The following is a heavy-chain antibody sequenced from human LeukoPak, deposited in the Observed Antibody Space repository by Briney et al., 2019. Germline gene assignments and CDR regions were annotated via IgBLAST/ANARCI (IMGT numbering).Heavy chain of an antibody. D-gene: IGHD3-22*01. Sequence: NPAETLSLTCTVSGVPIISSYWSWIRQPAGKGLEWIGRVSTTETTLHGPSLKSRFTLSVDTSKNHISLRLTPVTAADTAMYFCARDHFDRNSVLVNFFDPWGQGTLVTVSS. CDR3: ARDHFDRNSVLVNFFDP. V-gene: IGHV4-4*07. CDR2: VSTTETT. CDR1: GVPIISSY. J-gene: IGHJ5*02.